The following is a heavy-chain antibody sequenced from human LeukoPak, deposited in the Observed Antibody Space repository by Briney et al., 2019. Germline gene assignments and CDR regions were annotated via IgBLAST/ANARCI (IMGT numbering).Heavy chain of an antibody. CDR1: GFTFSSYG. CDR2: IRYDGSNK. J-gene: IGHJ5*02. V-gene: IGHV3-30*02. D-gene: IGHD5-12*01. Sequence: PGGSLRLSCAASGFTFSSYGMHWVRQAPGKGLEWVAFIRYDGSNKYYADSVKGRFTISRENSKSTLYLQMNSLRAEDTAVYYCAKSGYDFGGWFDPWGQGTLVTVSS. CDR3: AKSGYDFGGWFDP.